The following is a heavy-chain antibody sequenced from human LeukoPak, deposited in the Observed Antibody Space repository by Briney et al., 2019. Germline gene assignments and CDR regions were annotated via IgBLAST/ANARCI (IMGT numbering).Heavy chain of an antibody. D-gene: IGHD3-9*01. CDR2: ISGSGGST. CDR3: AISSILTGYPLDY. V-gene: IGHV3-23*01. Sequence: PGGSLRLSCAASGFTFSSYAMSWVRQAPGKGLEWVSAISGSGGSTYYADSVKGRFTISRDNSKNTLYLQMNSLRAEDTAVYYCAISSILTGYPLDYWGQGTLVTVSS. CDR1: GFTFSSYA. J-gene: IGHJ4*02.